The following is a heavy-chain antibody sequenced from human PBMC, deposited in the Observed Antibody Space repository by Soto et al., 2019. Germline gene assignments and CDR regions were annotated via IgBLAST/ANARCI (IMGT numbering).Heavy chain of an antibody. V-gene: IGHV4-34*01. J-gene: IGHJ6*02. CDR2: IHHSGTI. Sequence: WTWIRQPPGEGLEWIGEIHHSGTINFNPSLRSRLTISLDSSKKHFSLKLTSLTAADAAVYYCARADRTLVTSYGLDVWGQGTTVTVSS. CDR3: ARADRTLVTSYGLDV. D-gene: IGHD2-21*02.